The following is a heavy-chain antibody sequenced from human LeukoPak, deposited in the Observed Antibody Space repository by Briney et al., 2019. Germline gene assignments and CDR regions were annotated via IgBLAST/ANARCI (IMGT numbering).Heavy chain of an antibody. D-gene: IGHD4-23*01. CDR2: LYPGDSDT. V-gene: IGHV5-51*01. Sequence: GESLKIYCKGSGYSLTSYWIGWVRQMPGKGLEWMGKLYPGDSDTRYSPSFQGQVTISADQSISTAYAQWSSLKAYGPVLYCCARGKILDYWGQGTLVTVSS. J-gene: IGHJ4*02. CDR1: GYSLTSYW. CDR3: ARGKILDY.